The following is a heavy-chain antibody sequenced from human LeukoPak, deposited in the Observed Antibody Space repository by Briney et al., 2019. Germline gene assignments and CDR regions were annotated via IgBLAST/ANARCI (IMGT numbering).Heavy chain of an antibody. J-gene: IGHJ3*02. Sequence: GGSLRLSCAASGFTFSSYAMHWVRQAPGKGLEWVAVISSDGSNKYYADSVKGRFTISRDNARNSLYLQMNSLRAEDTAVYYCARDQRMDYYDSSGYYGDAFDIWGQGTMVTVSS. D-gene: IGHD3-22*01. CDR3: ARDQRMDYYDSSGYYGDAFDI. V-gene: IGHV3-30-3*01. CDR1: GFTFSSYA. CDR2: ISSDGSNK.